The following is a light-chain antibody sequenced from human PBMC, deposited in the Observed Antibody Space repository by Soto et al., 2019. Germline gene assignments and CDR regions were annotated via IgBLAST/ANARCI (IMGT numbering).Light chain of an antibody. J-gene: IGLJ2*01. CDR1: IGSIASKY. Sequence: NFMLTQPPSVSGSPRKTVTLSFTRTIGSIASKYVPRYRHRPGSSPNTVLYDANQRPSGVPDRFSGCIDSSSNLASLSISGLKTKDEADSYCQSYANNCLVDFGGGTQLTVL. CDR3: QSYANNCLVD. V-gene: IGLV6-57*01. CDR2: DAN.